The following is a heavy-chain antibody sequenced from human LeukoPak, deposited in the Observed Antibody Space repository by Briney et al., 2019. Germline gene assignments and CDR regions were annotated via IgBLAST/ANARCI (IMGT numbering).Heavy chain of an antibody. CDR1: GGTFSSYA. D-gene: IGHD1-26*01. V-gene: IGHV1-2*02. CDR2: INPNSGGT. Sequence: GASVKVSCKASGGTFSSYAISWVRQAPGQGLEWMGWINPNSGGTNYAQKFQGRVTMTRDTSISTAYMELSRLRSDDTAVYYCARDTDSGSPVAYWGQGTLVTVSS. CDR3: ARDTDSGSPVAY. J-gene: IGHJ4*02.